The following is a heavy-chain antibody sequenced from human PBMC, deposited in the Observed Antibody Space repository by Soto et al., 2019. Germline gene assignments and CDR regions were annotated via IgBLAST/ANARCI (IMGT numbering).Heavy chain of an antibody. J-gene: IGHJ4*02. D-gene: IGHD3-3*01. CDR3: ARESDFWSGYYMGY. Sequence: EVQLVESGGGLVQPGGSLRLSCAASGFTFSSYWMSWVRQAPGKGLEWVANIKQDGSEKYYVDSVKGRFTISRDNAKNSLYLQMNSLRAEDTAVYYCARESDFWSGYYMGYWGQGTLVTVSS. V-gene: IGHV3-7*03. CDR2: IKQDGSEK. CDR1: GFTFSSYW.